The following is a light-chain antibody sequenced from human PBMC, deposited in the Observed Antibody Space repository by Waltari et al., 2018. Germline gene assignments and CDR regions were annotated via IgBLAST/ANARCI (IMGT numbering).Light chain of an antibody. CDR2: DVS. V-gene: IGLV2-14*01. CDR3: SSQSSNDVVL. CDR1: SNDFGGYNS. Sequence: QSALTQPASVSGSPGQSVTIFCAGTSNDFGGYNSVPWYQEHPGQAPRVIIYDVSDRPSGVSDRFSGSKSGNTASLTISGLQAEDEADYYCSSQSSNDVVLFGGGTKLTVL. J-gene: IGLJ2*01.